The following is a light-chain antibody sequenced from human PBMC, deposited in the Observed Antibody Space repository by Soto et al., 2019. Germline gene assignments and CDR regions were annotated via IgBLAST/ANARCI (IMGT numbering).Light chain of an antibody. Sequence: DIQMTQSPSSLSASVGDRVTITCRASQSISSYLNWYQQKPGKAPKLLIYAASSLQSGVPSRFSGSGSGTECTLTISSLQPEDFAPYYCQQSYSTPYSFGQGTKLEIK. CDR2: AAS. V-gene: IGKV1-39*01. CDR3: QQSYSTPYS. CDR1: QSISSY. J-gene: IGKJ2*01.